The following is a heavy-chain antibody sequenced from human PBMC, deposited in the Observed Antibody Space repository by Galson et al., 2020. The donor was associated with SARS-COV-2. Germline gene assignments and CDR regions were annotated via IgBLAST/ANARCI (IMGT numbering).Heavy chain of an antibody. V-gene: IGHV4-38-2*01. D-gene: IGHD2-21*02. CDR2: IYPNGRT. J-gene: IGHJ2*01. CDR1: GYSVSTTNY. CDR3: ARQGVNMIVLVTVPGWFFDL. Sequence: SETLSLTCAVSGYSVSTTNYWGWVRLAPGKGLEWIGSIYPNGRTYYNPSLESRVTISVDTSRNQFSLTLVSVTAADTAFYCARQGVNMIVLVTVPGWFFDLWGRGTLVTVSS.